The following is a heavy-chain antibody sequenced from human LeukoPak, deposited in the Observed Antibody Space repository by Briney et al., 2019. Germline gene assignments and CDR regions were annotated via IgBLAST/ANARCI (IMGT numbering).Heavy chain of an antibody. D-gene: IGHD3-9*01. CDR2: INHSGST. J-gene: IGHJ3*02. V-gene: IGHV4-34*01. CDR1: GGSFSVYY. CDR3: ARERYRYDILTGYYHDAYDI. Sequence: SETLSLTCAVYGGSFSVYYWSWIRQPPGKGLECIGEINHSGSTNYNPSLKSRVTISVDTSKNQFSLKLTSVTAADTAVYYCARERYRYDILTGYYHDAYDIWGHGTMVIVSS.